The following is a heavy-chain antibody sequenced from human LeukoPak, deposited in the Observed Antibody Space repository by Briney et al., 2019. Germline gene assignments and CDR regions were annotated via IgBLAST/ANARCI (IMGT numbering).Heavy chain of an antibody. Sequence: GGSLRLSCTASGFIFSAYRMNWVRQAPGKGLEWVSSISSSTYLYYADSVKGRFTISRDNAKNSLYLQMNSLRAEDTAVYYCARGAVGGPFDSWGQGTLVTVSS. D-gene: IGHD6-19*01. CDR3: ARGAVGGPFDS. V-gene: IGHV3-21*01. J-gene: IGHJ4*02. CDR2: ISSSTYL. CDR1: GFIFSAYR.